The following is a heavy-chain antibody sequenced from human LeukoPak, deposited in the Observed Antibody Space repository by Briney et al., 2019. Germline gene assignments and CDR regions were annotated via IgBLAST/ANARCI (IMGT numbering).Heavy chain of an antibody. CDR3: ARGSRYPTIGYFQH. D-gene: IGHD1-1*01. CDR1: GGSISSYY. V-gene: IGHV4-4*07. Sequence: KSSETLSLTCTVSGGSISSYYWSWIRQPAGKGLEWIGRIYTSGSTNYNPSLKSRVTISVDTSKNQFSLKLSSVTAADTAVYYCARGSRYPTIGYFQHWGQGTLVTVSS. J-gene: IGHJ1*01. CDR2: IYTSGST.